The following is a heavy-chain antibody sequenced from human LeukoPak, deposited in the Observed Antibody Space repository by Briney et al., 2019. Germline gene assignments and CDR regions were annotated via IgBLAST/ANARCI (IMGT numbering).Heavy chain of an antibody. D-gene: IGHD3-3*01. V-gene: IGHV1-46*01. CDR3: ARTGKTYYDFWSGSNTRGPFDS. J-gene: IGHJ4*02. CDR1: GYTFTGYY. CDR2: ITPRGGST. Sequence: GASVKVSCKASGYTFTGYYMYWVRQAPGQGLEWMGRITPRGGSTSYAQKFQGRVIMTRDTSTSTVYMELSSLRSEDTAVYYCARTGKTYYDFWSGSNTRGPFDSWGQGTLVTVSS.